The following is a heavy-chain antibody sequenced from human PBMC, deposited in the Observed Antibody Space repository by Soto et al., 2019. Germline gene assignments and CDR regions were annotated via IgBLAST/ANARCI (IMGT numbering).Heavy chain of an antibody. J-gene: IGHJ4*02. V-gene: IGHV1-69*02. CDR2: IIPILGIA. D-gene: IGHD2-21*02. CDR3: ARDDGLAYCGGDCYS. CDR1: GGTFSSYT. Sequence: QVQLVQSGAEVKKPGSSVKVSCKASGGTFSSYTISWVRQAPGQGLEWMGRIIPILGIANYAQKFQGRVTITADKSTSTAYMELSRLRSEDTDVYYCARDDGLAYCGGDCYSWGQGTLVTVSS.